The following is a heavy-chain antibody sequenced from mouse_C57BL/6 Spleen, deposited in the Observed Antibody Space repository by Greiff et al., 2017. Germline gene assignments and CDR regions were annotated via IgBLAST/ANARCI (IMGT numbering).Heavy chain of an antibody. Sequence: QVQLQQPGAELVMPGASVKLSCKASGYTFTSYWMHWVKQRPGQGLEWIGEIDPSDSYTNYNQKFKGKSTLTVDKSSRTAYMQLSSLTSEDSAVYCCARGDPRYFDVWGTGTTVTVSS. V-gene: IGHV1-69*01. CDR1: GYTFTSYW. J-gene: IGHJ1*03. CDR2: IDPSDSYT. CDR3: ARGDPRYFDV.